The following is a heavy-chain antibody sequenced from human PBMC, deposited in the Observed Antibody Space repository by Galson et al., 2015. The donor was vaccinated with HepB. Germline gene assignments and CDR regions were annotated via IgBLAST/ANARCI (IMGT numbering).Heavy chain of an antibody. CDR3: ARGSSSGSEYFHH. J-gene: IGHJ1*01. CDR1: GYTFSDYY. D-gene: IGHD3-22*01. Sequence: SVKVSCKASGYTFSDYYIHWVRHAPGQGLEWMGIINPNDKTTTYAQKFQGRVTLTRDRSTSTFYMDLSSLRSDDTAMYYCARGSSSGSEYFHHWGQGTPITVSS. CDR2: INPNDKTT. V-gene: IGHV1-46*01.